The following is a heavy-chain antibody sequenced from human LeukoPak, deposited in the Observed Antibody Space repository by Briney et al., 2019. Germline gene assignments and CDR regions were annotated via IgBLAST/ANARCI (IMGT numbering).Heavy chain of an antibody. CDR3: ARDEGPYGDYAAEYFRH. V-gene: IGHV1-18*01. Sequence: ASVKVSCKASGYTFTSYGISWVRQAPGQGLEWMGWISAYNGNTNYAQKLQGRVTMTTDTSTSTAYMELRSLRSDDTAVYYCARDEGPYGDYAAEYFRHWGQGTLVTVSS. CDR2: ISAYNGNT. J-gene: IGHJ1*01. D-gene: IGHD4-17*01. CDR1: GYTFTSYG.